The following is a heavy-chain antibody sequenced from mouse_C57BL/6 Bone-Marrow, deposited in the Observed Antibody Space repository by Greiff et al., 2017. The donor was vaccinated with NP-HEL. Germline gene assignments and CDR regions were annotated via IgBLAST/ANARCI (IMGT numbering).Heavy chain of an antibody. J-gene: IGHJ2*01. Sequence: VQLQQPGAELVKPGASVKMSCKASGYTFTSYWITWVKQRPGQGLEWIGDIYPGSGSTNYNEKFKSKATLTVDTSSSTAYMQLSSLTSEYSAIYYCARDPILVLGDYCGRGTTLTVSA. CDR2: IYPGSGST. CDR1: GYTFTSYW. D-gene: IGHD4-1*01. CDR3: ARDPILVLGDY. V-gene: IGHV1-55*01.